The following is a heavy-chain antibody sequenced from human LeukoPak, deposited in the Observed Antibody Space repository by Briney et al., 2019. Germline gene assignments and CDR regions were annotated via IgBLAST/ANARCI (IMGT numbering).Heavy chain of an antibody. CDR1: GYTFTGYY. D-gene: IGHD2-15*01. J-gene: IGHJ4*02. Sequence: GASVKVSCTASGYTFTGYYMHWVRQAPGQGLEWMGWINPNSGGTNYAHKFQGRVTMTRDTSISTAYMELSRLRSDDTAVYYCARAGYCSGGSCYLGVYWGQGTLVTVSS. CDR2: INPNSGGT. CDR3: ARAGYCSGGSCYLGVY. V-gene: IGHV1-2*02.